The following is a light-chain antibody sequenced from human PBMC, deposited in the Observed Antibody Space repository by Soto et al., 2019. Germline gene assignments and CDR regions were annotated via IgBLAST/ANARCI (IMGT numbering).Light chain of an antibody. CDR2: KAS. J-gene: IGKJ5*01. Sequence: DIQLTQSPSFLSASVGDRVTITCRASQGISSYLAWYQQKPGKAPKLLIYKASSLESGVPSRFSGSGSGTDFTLTISSLEPEDFAVYYCQQRSNWPLITFGQGTRLEIK. CDR1: QGISSY. V-gene: IGKV1-9*01. CDR3: QQRSNWPLIT.